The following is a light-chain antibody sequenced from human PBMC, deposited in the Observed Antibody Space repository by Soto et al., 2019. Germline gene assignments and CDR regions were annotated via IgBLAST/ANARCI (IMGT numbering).Light chain of an antibody. V-gene: IGLV2-14*01. Sequence: QSALTQPASVSGSPGQSITLSCTGTSSDVGGYNYVSWYQQHPGKAPKVMIFDVRNRPSGVSDRFSGSKSGNTASLTISGLQAEDEADYYCSSYTSSSTLVFGGGTKLTVL. J-gene: IGLJ3*02. CDR2: DVR. CDR1: SSDVGGYNY. CDR3: SSYTSSSTLV.